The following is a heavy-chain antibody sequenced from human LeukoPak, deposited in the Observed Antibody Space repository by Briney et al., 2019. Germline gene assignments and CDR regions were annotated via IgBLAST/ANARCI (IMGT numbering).Heavy chain of an antibody. Sequence: PGGFLRLSCAASGFTFSSYSMNWVRQAPGKGLEWVSSISSSSSYIYYADSVKGRFTISRDNAKNSLYLQMNSLRAEDTAVYYCARDRQSTIFGVVITGEFDYWGQGTLVTVSS. D-gene: IGHD3-3*01. J-gene: IGHJ4*02. V-gene: IGHV3-21*01. CDR3: ARDRQSTIFGVVITGEFDY. CDR1: GFTFSSYS. CDR2: ISSSSSYI.